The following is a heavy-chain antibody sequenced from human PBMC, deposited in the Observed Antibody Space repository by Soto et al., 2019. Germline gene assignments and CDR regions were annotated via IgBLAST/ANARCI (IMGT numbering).Heavy chain of an antibody. CDR3: ARVGEMASIDY. J-gene: IGHJ4*02. CDR2: IIPIFGTA. CDR1: GGTFSGYA. V-gene: IGHV1-69*13. D-gene: IGHD3-10*01. Sequence: SVKVSCKASGGTFSGYAISWVRQAPGQGLERMGRIIPIFGTANYAQKFQGRFTITADESTCTAYMELSSLRSEDTAVYYCARVGEMASIDYWGQGTLVTVSS.